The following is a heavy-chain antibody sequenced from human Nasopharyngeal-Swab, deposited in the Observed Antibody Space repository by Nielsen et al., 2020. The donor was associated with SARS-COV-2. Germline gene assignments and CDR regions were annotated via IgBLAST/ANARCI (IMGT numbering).Heavy chain of an antibody. CDR3: ARDVVGATTTDAFDI. D-gene: IGHD1-26*01. Sequence: AGSLRLSCAVSGGSISSSNWWSWVRQPPGKGLEWIGEIYHSGSTNYNPSLKSRVTISVDESKNQCSLKLSSVTAADTAVYFCARDVVGATTTDAFDIWGQGTMVTVSS. CDR2: IYHSGST. J-gene: IGHJ3*02. CDR1: GGSISSSNW. V-gene: IGHV4-4*01.